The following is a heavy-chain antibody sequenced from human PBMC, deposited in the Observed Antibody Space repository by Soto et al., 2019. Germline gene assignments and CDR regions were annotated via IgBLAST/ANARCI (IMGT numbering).Heavy chain of an antibody. D-gene: IGHD4-4*01. CDR1: GFTFSSYA. CDR2: ISYDGSNK. Sequence: ESGGGVVQPGRSLRLSCAASGFTFSSYAMHWVRQAPGKGLEWVAVISYDGSNKYYTDSVKGRFTISRDNSKNTLYLQMNSLRAEDTAVYYCARPLWRDDYNWGYFDLWGRGTLVTVSS. CDR3: ARPLWRDDYNWGYFDL. V-gene: IGHV3-30-3*01. J-gene: IGHJ2*01.